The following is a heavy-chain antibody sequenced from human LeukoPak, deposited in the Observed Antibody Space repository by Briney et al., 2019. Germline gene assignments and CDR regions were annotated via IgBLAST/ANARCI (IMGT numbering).Heavy chain of an antibody. J-gene: IGHJ3*02. Sequence: PSETLSLTCTVSGGSISSYYWSWIRQPAGKGLEWIGRIYTSGSTNYNPSLKSRVTMSVDTSKNQFSLKLSSVTAADTAVYYCARIEWYTSSGAFDIWGQGTMVTVSS. CDR2: IYTSGST. CDR1: GGSISSYY. D-gene: IGHD3-3*01. V-gene: IGHV4-4*07. CDR3: ARIEWYTSSGAFDI.